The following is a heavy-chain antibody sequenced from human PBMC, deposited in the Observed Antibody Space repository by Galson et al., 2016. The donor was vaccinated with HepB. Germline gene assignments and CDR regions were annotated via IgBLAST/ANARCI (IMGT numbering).Heavy chain of an antibody. CDR2: VWYDGSNK. J-gene: IGHJ5*02. D-gene: IGHD1-14*01. CDR1: GFTFSIYG. Sequence: SLRLSCAASGFTFSIYGLHWVRQAPGKGLEWVAVVWYDGSNKYYADSVKGRFTISRDNSKNTLYLQMNSLRVEDTAVYYCARGLLSSEPVDWFDPWGQGTLVTVSS. V-gene: IGHV3-33*01. CDR3: ARGLLSSEPVDWFDP.